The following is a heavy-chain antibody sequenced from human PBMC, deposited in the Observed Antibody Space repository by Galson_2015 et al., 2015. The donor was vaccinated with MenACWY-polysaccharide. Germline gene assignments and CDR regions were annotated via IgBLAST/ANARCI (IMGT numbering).Heavy chain of an antibody. Sequence: SLRLSCAASGFTFDDYAMHWVRQAPGKGLEWVSLISGDGGSTYYADSVKGRFTISRDNSKNSLYLQMNSLRTEDTALYYCAEDRGRGGSPRLSFDYWGQGTLVTVSS. CDR2: ISGDGGST. CDR1: GFTFDDYA. CDR3: AEDRGRGGSPRLSFDY. J-gene: IGHJ4*02. V-gene: IGHV3-43*02. D-gene: IGHD2-15*01.